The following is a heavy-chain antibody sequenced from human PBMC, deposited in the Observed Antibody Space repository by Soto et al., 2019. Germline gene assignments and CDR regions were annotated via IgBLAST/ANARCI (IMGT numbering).Heavy chain of an antibody. D-gene: IGHD1-1*01. J-gene: IGHJ4*02. CDR1: GYTLTELS. V-gene: IGHV1-24*01. CDR3: AATGTTKSRIDY. Sequence: QVQLVQSGAEVKKPGASVKVSCKVSGYTLTELSMHWVRQAPGKGLEWMGGFDSEDGETIYAQKFQGGVTMTEDTSTNTAYMELSSLRSEDTAVYYCAATGTTKSRIDYWGQGTRVTVSS. CDR2: FDSEDGET.